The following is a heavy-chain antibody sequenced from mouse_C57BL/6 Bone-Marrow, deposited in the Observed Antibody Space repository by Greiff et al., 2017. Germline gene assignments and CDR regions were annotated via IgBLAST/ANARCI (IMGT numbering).Heavy chain of an antibody. J-gene: IGHJ1*03. Sequence: VQLQQPGTELVKPGASVKLSCKASGYTFTSYWMHWVQQRPGQGLEWIGNINPSNGGTNYNETCKSQSTLTVDKSSSTAYMHLSSLTSEDSAVYYSARGWLLQYVDVWGTGTTVTVSS. D-gene: IGHD2-3*01. CDR1: GYTFTSYW. V-gene: IGHV1-53*01. CDR2: INPSNGGT. CDR3: ARGWLLQYVDV.